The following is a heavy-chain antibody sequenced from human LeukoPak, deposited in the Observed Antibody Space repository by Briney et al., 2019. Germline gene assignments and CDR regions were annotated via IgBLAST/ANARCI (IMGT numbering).Heavy chain of an antibody. D-gene: IGHD3-10*01. Sequence: ASVKVSCKASGYTFTGYYMRWVRQAPGQGLEWMGWINPNSGNTNYAQKLQGRVTMTTDTSTSTAYMELRSLRSDDTAVYYCARVPDYYGSGYRRFDPWGQGTLVTVSS. CDR1: GYTFTGYY. V-gene: IGHV1-18*04. CDR3: ARVPDYYGSGYRRFDP. J-gene: IGHJ5*02. CDR2: INPNSGNT.